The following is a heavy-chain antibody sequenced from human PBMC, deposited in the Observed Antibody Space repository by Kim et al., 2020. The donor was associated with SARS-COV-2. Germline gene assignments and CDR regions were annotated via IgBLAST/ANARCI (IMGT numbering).Heavy chain of an antibody. V-gene: IGHV3-64D*06. D-gene: IGHD2-21*01. CDR1: GFSFSGVA. J-gene: IGHJ1*01. Sequence: GGSLRLSCSVSGFSFSGVAMHWARQAPGKGLEYVSRIGPNGDSTYYADAVKGRSTVSRDNSKNTLLLQISSLRPEASAVYYCCTCYWLGHWGQGTQVTVS. CDR3: CTCYWLGH. CDR2: IGPNGDST.